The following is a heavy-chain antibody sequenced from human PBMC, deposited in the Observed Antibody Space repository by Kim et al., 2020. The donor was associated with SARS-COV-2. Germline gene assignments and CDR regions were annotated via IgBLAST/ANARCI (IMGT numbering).Heavy chain of an antibody. CDR3: AKAPMRTGGDYYYGMDV. J-gene: IGHJ6*02. CDR1: GFTFSSYA. Sequence: GGSLRLSCAASGFTFSSYAMSWVRQAPGKGLEWVSAISGSGGSTYYADSVKGRFTISRDNSKNTLYLQMNSLRAEDTAVYYCAKAPMRTGGDYYYGMDVWGQGTTVTVSS. D-gene: IGHD3-10*01. V-gene: IGHV3-23*01. CDR2: ISGSGGST.